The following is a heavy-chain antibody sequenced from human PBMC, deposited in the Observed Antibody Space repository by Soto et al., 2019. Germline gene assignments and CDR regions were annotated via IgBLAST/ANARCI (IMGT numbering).Heavy chain of an antibody. D-gene: IGHD2-2*01. CDR1: GGSISSVRYS. Sequence: SQTLSLTCTVSGGSISSVRYSWGWIRQPPGKGLEWIGSIYYSGRTYYNPSLKCRVTISVDTSKNQFSLKGNSVTAADTAVYYCATGQSSKSYWFDHWGQGTLVTVSS. J-gene: IGHJ5*02. V-gene: IGHV4-39*01. CDR2: IYYSGRT. CDR3: ATGQSSKSYWFDH.